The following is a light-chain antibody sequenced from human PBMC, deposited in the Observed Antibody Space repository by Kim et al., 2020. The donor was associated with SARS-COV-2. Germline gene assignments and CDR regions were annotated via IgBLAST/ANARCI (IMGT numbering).Light chain of an antibody. V-gene: IGKV1-27*01. CDR2: AAS. CDR3: QKYNSVPQP. Sequence: DIQMTQSPSSLSASIGDRVTITCRASQGISNFLAWYQQRPVKVPKLLIDAASTLQSGVPSRFSGSGSGTDFTLTISTLQPEDVATYYCQKYNSVPQPFGQGTKVDIK. CDR1: QGISNF. J-gene: IGKJ1*01.